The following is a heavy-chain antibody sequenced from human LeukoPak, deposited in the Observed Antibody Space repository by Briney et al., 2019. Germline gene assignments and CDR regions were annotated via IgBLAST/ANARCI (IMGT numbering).Heavy chain of an antibody. J-gene: IGHJ4*02. CDR3: AKDGLYYDGSAHVYYFDY. Sequence: EGSLRLSCAASGFTFSGYAMTWVRQAPGKGLEWVSSITGSGDYTYYIDSVKGRFTIFRDNSKNILYLQMNSLRGEDTALYYCAKDGLYYDGSAHVYYFDYWGQGTLVAVSS. CDR2: ITGSGDYT. CDR1: GFTFSGYA. V-gene: IGHV3-23*01. D-gene: IGHD3-22*01.